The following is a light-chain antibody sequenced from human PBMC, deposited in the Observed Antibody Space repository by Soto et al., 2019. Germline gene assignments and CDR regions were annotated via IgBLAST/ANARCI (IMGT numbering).Light chain of an antibody. Sequence: EIVLTQSPGTLSLSPGDIATLSCRASQSVSSNFLAWYQQKPVQAPRLLIYGASISATGIPDRFSGSGSGTYFTLTIRRLEHEDFAMYFCRQYGSSPRTFGQGTKVEIK. J-gene: IGKJ1*01. V-gene: IGKV3-20*01. CDR3: RQYGSSPRT. CDR1: QSVSSNF. CDR2: GAS.